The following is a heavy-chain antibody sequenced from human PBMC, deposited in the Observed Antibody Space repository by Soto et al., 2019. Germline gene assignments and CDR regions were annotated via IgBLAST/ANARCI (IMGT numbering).Heavy chain of an antibody. Sequence: QVQLVQSGAEVKKPGSSVKVSCKASGGTFSSYTISWVRQAPGQGLEWMGRIIPILGIPNYAQKFQGRVTTTADKPTSTAYTEISRLTSEDTAVYYCAREIAAAGKTSDVFDIWGQGTRVTVSS. CDR1: GGTFSSYT. CDR3: AREIAAAGKTSDVFDI. J-gene: IGHJ3*02. D-gene: IGHD6-25*01. V-gene: IGHV1-69*02. CDR2: IIPILGIP.